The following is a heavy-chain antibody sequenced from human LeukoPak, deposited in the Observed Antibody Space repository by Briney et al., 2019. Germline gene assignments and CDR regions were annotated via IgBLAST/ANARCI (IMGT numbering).Heavy chain of an antibody. D-gene: IGHD6-6*01. Sequence: ASAKVSCKASGYTFATYGFCWVRQAPGHGLEWMGWISANTGKTDYAQKFQGRVTMTTDTSTSTAYMELRSLRPDDTAVYYCAKVARDRMDYWGQGTMLTVS. J-gene: IGHJ4*02. CDR1: GYTFATYG. V-gene: IGHV1-18*01. CDR3: AKVARDRMDY. CDR2: ISANTGKT.